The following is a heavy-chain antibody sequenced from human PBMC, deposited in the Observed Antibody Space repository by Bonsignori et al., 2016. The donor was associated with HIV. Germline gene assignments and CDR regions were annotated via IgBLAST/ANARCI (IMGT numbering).Heavy chain of an antibody. CDR1: GFTFSTYG. V-gene: IGHV3-30*18. CDR3: AQDGWQYQLLAGYFDY. J-gene: IGHJ4*02. Sequence: QVQLVESGGRVVQPGRSLRLSCAASGFTFSTYGMHWVRQAPGKGLEWVAVISYDGGNKYYADSLKDRFTISRDNSKNTVYLQMNSLRAEDTAVYYCAQDGWQYQLLAGYFDYWGQGTLVTVSS. CDR2: ISYDGGNK. D-gene: IGHD2-2*01.